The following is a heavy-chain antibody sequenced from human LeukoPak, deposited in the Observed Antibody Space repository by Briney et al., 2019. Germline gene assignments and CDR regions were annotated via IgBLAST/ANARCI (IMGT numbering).Heavy chain of an antibody. CDR1: GYSINNNYY. Sequence: SETLSLTCTVSGYSINNNYYWDWIRQPPGKGLDWIASIHRSGKTYYNPALKSRVTISVDTSKNQFSLKLSSVTAADTAVYYCASLYYDFWSGYYPDYYYYMDVWGKGTTVTVSS. V-gene: IGHV4-38-2*02. CDR2: IHRSGKT. CDR3: ASLYYDFWSGYYPDYYYYMDV. D-gene: IGHD3-3*01. J-gene: IGHJ6*03.